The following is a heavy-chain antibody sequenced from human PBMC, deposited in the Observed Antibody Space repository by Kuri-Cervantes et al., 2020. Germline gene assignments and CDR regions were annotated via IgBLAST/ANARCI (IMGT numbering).Heavy chain of an antibody. D-gene: IGHD6-19*01. V-gene: IGHV3-30*18. Sequence: GGSLRLSCAASGFTFSSYGMHWVRQAPGKGLEWVAVISYDGSNKYYADSVKGRFTISRDNSKNTLYLQMNSLRAEDTAVYYCAKDFHQWLVYYYYYYGMDVWGQGTTVTVSS. CDR3: AKDFHQWLVYYYYYYGMDV. J-gene: IGHJ6*02. CDR2: ISYDGSNK. CDR1: GFTFSSYG.